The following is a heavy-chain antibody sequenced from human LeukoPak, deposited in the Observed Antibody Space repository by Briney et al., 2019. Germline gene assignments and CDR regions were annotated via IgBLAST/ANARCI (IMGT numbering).Heavy chain of an antibody. J-gene: IGHJ4*02. CDR1: GGSISSSSYY. D-gene: IGHD3-3*01. CDR2: IYYSGST. CDR3: ARLNANYDFWGGSPGYFDY. V-gene: IGHV4-39*01. Sequence: SETLSLTCTVSGGSISSSSYYWGWIRQPPGKGLEWIGSIYYSGSTYYNPSLKSRVTISVDTSKNQFSLKLSSVTAADTAVYYCARLNANYDFWGGSPGYFDYWGQGTLVTVSS.